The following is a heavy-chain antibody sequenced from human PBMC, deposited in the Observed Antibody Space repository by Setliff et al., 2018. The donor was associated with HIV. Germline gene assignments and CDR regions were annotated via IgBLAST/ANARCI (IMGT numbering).Heavy chain of an antibody. V-gene: IGHV4-4*07. CDR1: GHSIGSGYY. Sequence: SETLSLTCGVSGHSIGSGYYWSWIRQPAGKGLEWIGRIYTSGSTNYNPSLKSRVTISVDKSKNQFSLKLSSVTAADTAVYYCARARDIAVAGYFDYWGQGTLVTVSS. CDR2: IYTSGST. CDR3: ARARDIAVAGYFDY. D-gene: IGHD6-19*01. J-gene: IGHJ4*02.